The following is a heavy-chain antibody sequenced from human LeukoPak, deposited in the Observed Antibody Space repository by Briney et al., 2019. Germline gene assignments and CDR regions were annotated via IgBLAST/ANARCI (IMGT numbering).Heavy chain of an antibody. CDR3: AKDKSGGWELLRDHDAFDI. CDR1: GFTFSNYA. Sequence: GGSLRLSCAASGFTFSNYAMSWVRQAPGKGLEWVSSISGSGASTYYADSVKGRFTISRDNSKNALYLQMNSLRAEDTALYYCAKDKSGGWELLRDHDAFDIWGQGTMVTVSS. J-gene: IGHJ3*02. CDR2: ISGSGAST. D-gene: IGHD1-26*01. V-gene: IGHV3-23*01.